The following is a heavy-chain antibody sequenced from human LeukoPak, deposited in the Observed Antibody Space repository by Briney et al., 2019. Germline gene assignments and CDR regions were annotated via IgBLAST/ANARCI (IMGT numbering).Heavy chain of an antibody. V-gene: IGHV4-34*01. CDR2: IYYSGST. CDR1: GGSFSGYY. D-gene: IGHD3-10*01. J-gene: IGHJ4*02. CDR3: ARVRLTMVRGVISYFDY. Sequence: SETLSLTCAVYGGSFSGYYWSWIRQPPGKGLEWIGSIYYSGSTYYNPSLKSRVTISVDTSKNQFSLKLSSVTAADTAVYYCARVRLTMVRGVISYFDYWGQGTLVTVSS.